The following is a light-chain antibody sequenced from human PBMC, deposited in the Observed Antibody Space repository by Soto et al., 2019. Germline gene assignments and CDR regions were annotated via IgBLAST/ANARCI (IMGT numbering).Light chain of an antibody. J-gene: IGKJ1*01. CDR1: QSISSW. V-gene: IGKV1-5*03. CDR2: KAS. CDR3: QQYNDKWT. Sequence: DIHMTQSPSTLSASVGDRVTITCRARQSISSWLAWYQQKPGKAPNLLIYKASSLQSGDPSRFSGSGSGTEFTLTISSLQPDDCGTYYCQQYNDKWTFGQGTKVEIK.